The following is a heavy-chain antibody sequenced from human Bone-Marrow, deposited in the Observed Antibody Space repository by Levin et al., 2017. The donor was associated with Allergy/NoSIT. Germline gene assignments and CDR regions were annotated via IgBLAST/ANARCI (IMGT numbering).Heavy chain of an antibody. Sequence: GGSLRLSCAASGFTFSSYSMNWVRQAPGKGLEWVSSISSSSSYIYYADSVKGRFTISRDNAKNSLYLQMNSLRAEDTAVYYCARDYDFWSGYYTGMISYYFDYWGQGTLVTVSS. CDR3: ARDYDFWSGYYTGMISYYFDY. D-gene: IGHD3-3*01. V-gene: IGHV3-21*01. CDR2: ISSSSSYI. J-gene: IGHJ4*02. CDR1: GFTFSSYS.